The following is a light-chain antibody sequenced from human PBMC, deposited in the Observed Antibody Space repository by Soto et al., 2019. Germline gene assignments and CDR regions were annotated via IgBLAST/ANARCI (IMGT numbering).Light chain of an antibody. J-gene: IGKJ1*01. CDR3: HQYNSWPRT. V-gene: IGKV3-15*01. CDR2: TTS. CDR1: QTVGSN. Sequence: EIVMTQSPATLSVSPGERITISCRASQTVGSNLAWYQQKPGQAPRLLIYTTSSRATGVPAKFSGSGSGTEFTLTIDSLQSEDFVLYYCHQYNSWPRTFGQGTRVEIK.